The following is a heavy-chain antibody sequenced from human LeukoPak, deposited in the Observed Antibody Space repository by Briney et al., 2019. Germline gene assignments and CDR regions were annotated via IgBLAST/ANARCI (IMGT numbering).Heavy chain of an antibody. V-gene: IGHV4-4*07. CDR1: GGSISGKY. D-gene: IGHD3-16*01. CDR2: IYSSGST. Sequence: SETPSLTCTVSGGSISGKYWSWIRQPAGKGLEWIGRIYSSGSTNYNPSLKSRVTMSVDTSKNQFSLKLRSVTAADTAVYYCARVDQELWQNFDYWGQGTLVTVSS. CDR3: ARVDQELWQNFDY. J-gene: IGHJ4*02.